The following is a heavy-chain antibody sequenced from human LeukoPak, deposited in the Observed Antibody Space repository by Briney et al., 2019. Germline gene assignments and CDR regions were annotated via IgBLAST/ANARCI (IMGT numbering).Heavy chain of an antibody. CDR3: ARVYYSSSYDYWYFDL. J-gene: IGHJ2*01. V-gene: IGHV4-59*01. CDR1: GGSIRKYY. Sequence: PSETLSLTCTVSGGSIRKYYWSWIRQPPGKGLEWIGYIYYSGSTNYKPSLKSRVTISVDTSKNQFSLKLSSVTAADTAVYYCARVYYSSSYDYWYFDLWGRGTLVTVSS. D-gene: IGHD6-13*01. CDR2: IYYSGST.